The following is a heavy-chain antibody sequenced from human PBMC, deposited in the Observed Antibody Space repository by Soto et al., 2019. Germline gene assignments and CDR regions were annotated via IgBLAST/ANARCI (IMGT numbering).Heavy chain of an antibody. Sequence: QVQLVQSGAEVKKPGASVKVSCKASGYTFTGYYMHWVRQAPGQGLEWMGWINPNSGGTNYAQKFQGRVPMTRDTSISTAYMELSRLRSDDTAVYYCARGDSSSWNPEYYFDYWGQGTLVTVSS. CDR2: INPNSGGT. CDR3: ARGDSSSWNPEYYFDY. CDR1: GYTFTGYY. J-gene: IGHJ4*02. V-gene: IGHV1-2*02. D-gene: IGHD6-13*01.